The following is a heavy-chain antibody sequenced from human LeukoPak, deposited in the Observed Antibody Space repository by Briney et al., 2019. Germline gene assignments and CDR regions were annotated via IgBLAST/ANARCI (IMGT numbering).Heavy chain of an antibody. Sequence: GESLEISCKGSGYSFTSYWIGWVRQMPGKGLEWMGIIYPGDSDTRYSPSFQGQVTISADKSIRTAYLQWNSLKVSDTAMYYCAGRVTATEPFDYWGQGTLVTVSS. D-gene: IGHD5-18*01. CDR2: IYPGDSDT. CDR1: GYSFTSYW. V-gene: IGHV5-51*01. J-gene: IGHJ4*02. CDR3: AGRVTATEPFDY.